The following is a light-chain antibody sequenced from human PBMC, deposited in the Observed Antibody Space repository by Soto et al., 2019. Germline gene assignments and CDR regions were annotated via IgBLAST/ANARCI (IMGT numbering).Light chain of an antibody. V-gene: IGLV3-1*01. J-gene: IGLJ1*01. CDR1: KLGDKY. CDR3: QAWDSSTDYV. CDR2: QDS. Sequence: SSELTQPPSVSVSPGQTASITCSGDKLGDKYACWYQQKPGQSPVLVIYQDSKRPSGIPERFSGSNSGNTATLTISGTQAMDEADYYCQAWDSSTDYVFGTGTKLTVL.